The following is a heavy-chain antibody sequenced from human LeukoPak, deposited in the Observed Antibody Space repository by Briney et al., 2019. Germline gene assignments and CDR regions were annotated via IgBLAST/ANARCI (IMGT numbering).Heavy chain of an antibody. J-gene: IGHJ4*02. Sequence: ASVKVSCTASAYTFTDYYVHWVRQAPGQGLEWMGRINPNSGDTNYAQKFQGRVTMTRDTSISTAYMELSRLRSDDTAVYYCARDYCSSTSCLFDYWGQGTLVTVSS. D-gene: IGHD2-2*01. V-gene: IGHV1-2*06. CDR3: ARDYCSSTSCLFDY. CDR1: AYTFTDYY. CDR2: INPNSGDT.